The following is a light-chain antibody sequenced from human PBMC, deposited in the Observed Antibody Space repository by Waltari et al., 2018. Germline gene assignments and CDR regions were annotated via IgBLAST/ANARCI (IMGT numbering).Light chain of an antibody. CDR1: ETVSSNY. Sequence: EIVLTQSPGTLSLSPGERATLSCRASETVSSNYLAWYQQKPGQAPRLLISGASSRATGIPDRFSGSGSGTDFTLTISRLEPEDFAVYYCQNFGSSAWTFGQGTKVEIK. CDR3: QNFGSSAWT. J-gene: IGKJ1*01. CDR2: GAS. V-gene: IGKV3-20*01.